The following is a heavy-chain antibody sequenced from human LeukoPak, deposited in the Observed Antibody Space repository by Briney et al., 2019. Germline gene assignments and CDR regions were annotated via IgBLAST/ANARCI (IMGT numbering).Heavy chain of an antibody. Sequence: SETLSLTCTVSGGSISSYYWSWIRQPPGKGLEWIGYIYYSGSTNYNPSLKSRVTISVDTSKNQFSLKLSSVTAADTAVYYCARHPPDSSGYYTYFDYWGQGTLVTVSS. D-gene: IGHD3-22*01. CDR2: IYYSGST. CDR1: GGSISSYY. J-gene: IGHJ4*02. CDR3: ARHPPDSSGYYTYFDY. V-gene: IGHV4-59*08.